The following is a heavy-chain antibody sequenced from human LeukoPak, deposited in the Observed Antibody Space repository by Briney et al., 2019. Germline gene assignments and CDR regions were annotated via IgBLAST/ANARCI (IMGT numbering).Heavy chain of an antibody. CDR2: IYYSGST. CDR3: ARVTKNFWSGYRFFHPDY. Sequence: SETLCLTCTVSGGSISSGGYYWSWIRQHPGKGLEWIGYIYYSGSTYYNPSLKSRVTISVDTSKNQFSLKLSSVTAADTAVYYCARVTKNFWSGYRFFHPDYWGQGTLVTVSS. V-gene: IGHV4-31*03. D-gene: IGHD3-3*01. CDR1: GGSISSGGYY. J-gene: IGHJ4*02.